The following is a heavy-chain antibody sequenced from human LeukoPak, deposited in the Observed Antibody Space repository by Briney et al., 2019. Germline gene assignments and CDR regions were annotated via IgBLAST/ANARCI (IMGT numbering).Heavy chain of an antibody. J-gene: IGHJ3*02. V-gene: IGHV3-64*01. CDR3: ARGGVRGPHDAYDI. CDR2: ISGNGGST. CDR1: GFTFSSYP. D-gene: IGHD3-10*01. Sequence: GGSLRLSCAASGFTFSSYPMHWVRQAPGKGLEYVSAISGNGGSTYYANSVKGRFTVSRDNFKNTLNLQMGSLRAEDMAVYYCARGGVRGPHDAYDIWGQGTMVTVSS.